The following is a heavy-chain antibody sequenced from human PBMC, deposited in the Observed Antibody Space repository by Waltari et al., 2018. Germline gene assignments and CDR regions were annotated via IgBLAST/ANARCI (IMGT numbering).Heavy chain of an antibody. D-gene: IGHD6-13*01. J-gene: IGHJ4*02. V-gene: IGHV4-59*08. Sequence: QVQLQESGPGLVKHSETLSLTCTVSGGSITTYYWSWIRQPPGKGLELIGYIYYSGSTSYNASLKSRVTISVDTSKNQFSLRLRSVTAADTAVYYCARRTGLSTSSWYYFDHWGQGTLVTVSS. CDR1: GGSITTYY. CDR2: IYYSGST. CDR3: ARRTGLSTSSWYYFDH.